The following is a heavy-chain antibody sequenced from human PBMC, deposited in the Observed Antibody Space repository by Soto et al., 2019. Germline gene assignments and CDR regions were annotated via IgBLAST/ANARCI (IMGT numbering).Heavy chain of an antibody. D-gene: IGHD2-21*02. Sequence: SETVYLTCTVSGGSVTSGNYYWSWIRQPPGKGLEWIGHIYYSGSTNYNPSLKSRVTISVDASKNQFSLKLSSVTAADTAIYYCARGPVVTPFVDYWGQGTLVTVSS. V-gene: IGHV4-61*01. CDR1: GGSVTSGNYY. CDR3: ARGPVVTPFVDY. CDR2: IYYSGST. J-gene: IGHJ4*02.